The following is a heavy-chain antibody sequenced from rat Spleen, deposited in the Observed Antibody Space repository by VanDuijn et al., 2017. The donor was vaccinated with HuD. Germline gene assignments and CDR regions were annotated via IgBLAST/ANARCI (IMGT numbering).Heavy chain of an antibody. D-gene: IGHD5-1*01. J-gene: IGHJ2*01. CDR2: ISSHSGTI. CDR1: GFTFSDYG. V-gene: IGHV5-31*01. Sequence: EVQLVESGGGLVQPGRSLKLSCVASGFTFSDYGMNWIRQAPGKGLEWVAYISSHSGTIYYADTVKGRFTISRDDAKSTLYLQMNSLRSEDTATYYCTTQWELYHWGQGVMVTVSS. CDR3: TTQWELYH.